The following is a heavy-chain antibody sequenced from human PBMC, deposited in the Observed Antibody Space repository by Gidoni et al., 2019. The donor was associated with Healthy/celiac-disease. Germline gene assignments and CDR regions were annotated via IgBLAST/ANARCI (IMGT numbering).Heavy chain of an antibody. CDR3: ARDMVVGNYLAYFDY. CDR1: GGSISSSNW. V-gene: IGHV4-4*02. Sequence: LQESGPGLVKPSGTLSLTCAGSGGSISSSNWWSWVRQPPGKGLEWIGEIYHSGSTNYKASLKSRVTISVDKSKNQFSLKLSSVTAADTAVYYCARDMVVGNYLAYFDYWGQGTLVTVSS. J-gene: IGHJ4*02. D-gene: IGHD1-7*01. CDR2: IYHSGST.